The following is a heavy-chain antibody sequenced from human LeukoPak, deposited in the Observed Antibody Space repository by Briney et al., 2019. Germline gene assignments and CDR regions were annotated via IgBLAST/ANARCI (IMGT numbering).Heavy chain of an antibody. J-gene: IGHJ4*02. CDR1: GGSISSYY. CDR3: ASGAGAPDY. CDR2: IHYSGGIT. V-gene: IGHV4-59*12. D-gene: IGHD3-10*01. Sequence: SETLSLTCTVSGGSISSYYWSWIRQPPGKGLEWIGYIHYSGGITYYNPSLKSRVTISVDRSKNQFSLKLSSVTAADTAVYYCASGAGAPDYWGQGTLVTVSS.